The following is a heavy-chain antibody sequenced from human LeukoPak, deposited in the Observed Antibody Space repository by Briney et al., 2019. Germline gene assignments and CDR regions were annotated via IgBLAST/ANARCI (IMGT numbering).Heavy chain of an antibody. Sequence: GASVKVSCKASGYTFTSYGISWVRQAPGQGLEWMGWISAYNGNTNYAQKLQGRVTMTTDTSTSTAYMELRSLRSDDTAVYYHARLLSDDYGDYAHFQWGQGTLVTVSS. V-gene: IGHV1-18*01. J-gene: IGHJ4*02. CDR3: ARLLSDDYGDYAHFQ. D-gene: IGHD4-17*01. CDR2: ISAYNGNT. CDR1: GYTFTSYG.